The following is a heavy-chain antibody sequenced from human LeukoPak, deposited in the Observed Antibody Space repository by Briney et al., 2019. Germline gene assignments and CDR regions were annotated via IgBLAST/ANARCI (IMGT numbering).Heavy chain of an antibody. Sequence: GGSLRLSCAASGFTFGSYAMGWVRQAPGKGLEWVSGISGSGGSPYYTDSVKGRFTISKDNSKGTLYLQMNSLRDEDTAVYSCARDHPGSGWYVDYWGQGILVTVSS. V-gene: IGHV3-23*01. D-gene: IGHD6-19*01. CDR1: GFTFGSYA. CDR2: ISGSGGSP. J-gene: IGHJ4*02. CDR3: ARDHPGSGWYVDY.